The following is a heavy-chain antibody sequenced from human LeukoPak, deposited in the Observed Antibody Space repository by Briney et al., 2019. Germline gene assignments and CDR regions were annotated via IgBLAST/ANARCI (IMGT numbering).Heavy chain of an antibody. CDR1: GFTFSSYE. CDR2: ISSSGSTI. CDR3: ARAHNWKYGSFDF. Sequence: GGSLRLSCAASGFTFSSYEMNWVRQAPGKGLEWVSYISSSGSTIYYADSVKGRFTISRDNAKNSLYLQMNSLRAEDTAVYYCARAHNWKYGSFDFWGQGTLVTVSS. V-gene: IGHV3-48*03. D-gene: IGHD1-7*01. J-gene: IGHJ4*02.